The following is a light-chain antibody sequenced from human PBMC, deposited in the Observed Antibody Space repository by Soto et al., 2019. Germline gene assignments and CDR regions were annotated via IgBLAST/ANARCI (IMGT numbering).Light chain of an antibody. V-gene: IGLV1-44*01. CDR2: SNN. CDR3: AAWDASLNGPVV. CDR1: SSNIGSNT. Sequence: QSVLTQPPSASGTPGQRVTISCSGSSSNIGSNTVHWYQQLPGTAPKLLIYSNNQRPSGVPDRFSGSKSGTSASLAISGPHSEDEADYYCAAWDASLNGPVVFGGGTKLTVL. J-gene: IGLJ2*01.